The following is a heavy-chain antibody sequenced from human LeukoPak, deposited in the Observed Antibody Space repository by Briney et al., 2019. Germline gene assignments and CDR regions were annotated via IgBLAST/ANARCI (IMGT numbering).Heavy chain of an antibody. CDR1: GYSFTTYW. CDR2: IYPGDSDT. D-gene: IGHD4-17*01. Sequence: ESLKISCKGSGYSFTTYWIAWVRQLPGKGLEFMGIIYPGDSDTRYSPSFQGLVTISADKSISTAYLQWSSLKASDTAMFYCARYYGDRFYFDYWGQGTLVTVSS. CDR3: ARYYGDRFYFDY. J-gene: IGHJ4*02. V-gene: IGHV5-51*01.